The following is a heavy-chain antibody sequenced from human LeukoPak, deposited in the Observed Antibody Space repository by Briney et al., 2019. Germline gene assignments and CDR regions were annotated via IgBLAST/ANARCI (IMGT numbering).Heavy chain of an antibody. CDR3: ARNGYDFWSGLTYFDY. CDR1: GYTFIDYY. CDR2: INPTTGGT. Sequence: ASVKVSCKTSGYTFIDYYIHWIRQAPGQGLEWMGRINPTTGGTDFAQKFQGWVTMTRDTSISTAYMELSRLRSDDTAVYYCARNGYDFWSGLTYFDYWGQGTLVTVSS. J-gene: IGHJ4*02. D-gene: IGHD3-3*01. V-gene: IGHV1-2*04.